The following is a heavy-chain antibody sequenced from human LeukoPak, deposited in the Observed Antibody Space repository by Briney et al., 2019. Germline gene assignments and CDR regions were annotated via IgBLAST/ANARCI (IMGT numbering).Heavy chain of an antibody. J-gene: IGHJ6*03. D-gene: IGHD3-10*01. CDR1: GFTFSSYG. CDR2: ISYDGSNK. Sequence: PGGSLRLSCAASGFTFSSYGMHWVRQAPGKGLEWVAVISYDGSNKYYADSVKGRFTISRDNAKNSLYLQMNSLRAEDTAVYYCARVPTMVRGETSTYYYYYYMDVWGKGTTVTISS. CDR3: ARVPTMVRGETSTYYYYYYMDV. V-gene: IGHV3-30*03.